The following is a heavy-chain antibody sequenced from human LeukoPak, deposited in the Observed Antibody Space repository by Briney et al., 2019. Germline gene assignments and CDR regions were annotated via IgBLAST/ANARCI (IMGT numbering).Heavy chain of an antibody. CDR1: GGSISSSSYY. CDR3: ARDGGSYGFRRTYYFDY. Sequence: PSETLPLTCTVSGGSISSSSYYWGWIRQPPGKGLEWIGSIYYSGSTHYNPSLKSRVTISVDTSKNQFSLKLSSVTAADTAVYYCARDGGSYGFRRTYYFDYWGQGTLVTVSS. CDR2: IYYSGST. V-gene: IGHV4-39*07. J-gene: IGHJ4*02. D-gene: IGHD1-26*01.